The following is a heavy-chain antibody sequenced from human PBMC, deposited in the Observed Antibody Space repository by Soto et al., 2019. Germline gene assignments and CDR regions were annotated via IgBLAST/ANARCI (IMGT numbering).Heavy chain of an antibody. V-gene: IGHV1-69*13. CDR2: IIPIFGTA. J-gene: IGHJ5*01. D-gene: IGHD6-19*01. CDR3: ARGDPGIAVAGYNWFDS. CDR1: GGTFSSYA. Sequence: ASVKVSCKASGGTFSSYAISWVRQAPGQGLEWMGGIIPIFGTANYAQKFQGRVTITADESTSTAYMELSSLRSEDTAVYYCARGDPGIAVAGYNWFDSWGQGTLVTVSS.